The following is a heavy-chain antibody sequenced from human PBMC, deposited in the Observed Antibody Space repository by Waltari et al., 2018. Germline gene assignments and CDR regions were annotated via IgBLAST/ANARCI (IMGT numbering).Heavy chain of an antibody. Sequence: QVQLQESGPGLVKPSQTLSLTCTVSGGALRMGDSYCGWVRHPPGRGLGWGGYIYYSGSTYYNPSLKSRVTISVDTSKNQFSLKLSSVTAADTAVYYCALRNDFWSGYGWFDPWGQGTLVTVSS. CDR1: GGALRMGDSY. CDR2: IYYSGST. J-gene: IGHJ5*02. V-gene: IGHV4-30-4*01. CDR3: ALRNDFWSGYGWFDP. D-gene: IGHD3-3*01.